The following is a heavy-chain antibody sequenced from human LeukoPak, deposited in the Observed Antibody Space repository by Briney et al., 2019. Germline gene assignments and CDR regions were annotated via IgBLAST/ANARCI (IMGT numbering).Heavy chain of an antibody. CDR2: MNPNSGNT. V-gene: IGHV1-8*01. J-gene: IGHJ4*02. D-gene: IGHD3-22*01. CDR1: GYTFTSHD. CDR3: ARAYYDSSGYYTFDY. Sequence: GASVKVSCKASGYTFTSHDINWVRQATGQGLEWMGWMNPNSGNTGYALKFQGRVTMTRNTTIRTAYMELSSLRSEDTAVYYCARAYYDSSGYYTFDYWGQGTLVTVSS.